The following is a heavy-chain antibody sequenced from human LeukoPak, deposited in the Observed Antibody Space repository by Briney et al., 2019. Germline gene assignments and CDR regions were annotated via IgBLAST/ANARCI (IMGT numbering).Heavy chain of an antibody. Sequence: VGSLRLSCAASGFTFTSYSMNSGPQAPGGGRECVSSISSSISYIYYTDSVKGRFTLSRDNAQNSLYLQMNSLRAEDTAVYYCARPSQCSGGSCYSRDYWGQGTLVTVSS. D-gene: IGHD2-15*01. CDR1: GFTFTSYS. J-gene: IGHJ4*02. V-gene: IGHV3-21*01. CDR2: ISSSISYI. CDR3: ARPSQCSGGSCYSRDY.